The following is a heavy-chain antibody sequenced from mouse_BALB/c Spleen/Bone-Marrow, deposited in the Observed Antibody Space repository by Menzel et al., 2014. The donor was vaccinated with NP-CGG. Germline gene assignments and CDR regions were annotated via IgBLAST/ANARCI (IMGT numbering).Heavy chain of an antibody. CDR2: IRNKAKGYTT. V-gene: IGHV7-3*02. CDR1: GFTFTDYY. J-gene: IGHJ1*01. CDR3: ARDENVGIYWYFDV. Sequence: EVQVVESGGGLVQPGGSLRLSCAPSGFTFTDYYMSWVRQPPGKALEWLGFIRNKAKGYTTDYSASVKGRFTISRDNSQSISYLQMNTLRAEDSATYYCARDENVGIYWYFDVWGAGTTVTVSS.